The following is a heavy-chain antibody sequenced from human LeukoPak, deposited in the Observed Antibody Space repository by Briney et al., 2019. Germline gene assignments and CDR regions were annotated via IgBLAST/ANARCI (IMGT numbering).Heavy chain of an antibody. V-gene: IGHV3-33*01. Sequence: GRSLRLPCAASGFTFSSCGMHWVRQAPGKGLEWVAVIWYDGSNKYYADSVKGRFTISRDNSKNTLYLQMNSLRAEDTAVYYCARWGYSYGYYFDYWGQGTLVTVSS. J-gene: IGHJ4*02. CDR1: GFTFSSCG. CDR3: ARWGYSYGYYFDY. CDR2: IWYDGSNK. D-gene: IGHD5-18*01.